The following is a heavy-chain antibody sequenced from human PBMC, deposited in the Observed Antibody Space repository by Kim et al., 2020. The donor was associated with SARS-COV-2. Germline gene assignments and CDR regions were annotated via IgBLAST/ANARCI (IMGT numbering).Heavy chain of an antibody. V-gene: IGHV1-24*01. J-gene: IGHJ6*03. CDR1: GYTLTELS. D-gene: IGHD3-10*01. CDR3: ATSASLVRGVIITRLGLFYMDV. CDR2: FDPEDGET. Sequence: ASVKVSCKVSGYTLTELSMHWVRQAPGKGLEWMGGFDPEDGETIYAQKFQGRVTMTEDTSTDTAYMELSSLRSEDTAVYYCATSASLVRGVIITRLGLFYMDVWGKGTTVTVSS.